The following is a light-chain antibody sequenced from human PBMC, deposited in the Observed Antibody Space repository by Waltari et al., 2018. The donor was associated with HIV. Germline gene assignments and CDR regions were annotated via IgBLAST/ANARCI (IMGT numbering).Light chain of an antibody. J-gene: IGLJ2*01. V-gene: IGLV3-1*01. CDR2: QDD. Sequence: SYELTQPPSVSVSPGQTASLPCSGDKLGDKYACWYQQKPGQSPVLVIYQDDKRPSGIPERFSGSNSGNTATLTISGTQAMDEADYYCQTWDSNILFGGGTKLTVL. CDR3: QTWDSNIL. CDR1: KLGDKY.